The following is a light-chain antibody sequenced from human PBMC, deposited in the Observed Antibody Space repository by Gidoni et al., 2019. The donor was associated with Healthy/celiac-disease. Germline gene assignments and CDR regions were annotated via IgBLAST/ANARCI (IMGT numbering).Light chain of an antibody. CDR2: DAS. CDR1: QSVSSY. CDR3: QQRSNWPLLFT. Sequence: EIVLTQSPPTLSLSPGERATPPSRASQSVSSYLAWYQQKPGQPPRLLIYDASNRATGIPARFSGSGSGTDFTLTISSLEPEDFAVYYCQQRSNWPLLFTFXPXTKVDIK. V-gene: IGKV3-11*01. J-gene: IGKJ3*01.